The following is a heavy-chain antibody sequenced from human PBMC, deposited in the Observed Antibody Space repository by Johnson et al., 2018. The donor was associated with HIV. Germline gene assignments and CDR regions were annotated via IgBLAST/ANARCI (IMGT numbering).Heavy chain of an antibody. CDR1: GFTVIGNY. J-gene: IGHJ3*02. CDR2: IYSGGST. V-gene: IGHV3-53*04. D-gene: IGHD2-2*01. Sequence: VQLVESGGGVVQPGGSLRLSCAASGFTVIGNYMSWVRQAPGKGLDWVSVIYSGGSTYYADSVKGRFTLSRDNSKNTLYLQMNSLSDEDTAVYYCARGDCSSTSCPRNAFDIWGQGTMVTVSS. CDR3: ARGDCSSTSCPRNAFDI.